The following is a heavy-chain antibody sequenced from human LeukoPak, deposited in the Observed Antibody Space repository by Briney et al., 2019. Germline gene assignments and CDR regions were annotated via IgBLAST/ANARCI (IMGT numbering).Heavy chain of an antibody. CDR1: GFTFSSYS. J-gene: IGHJ3*02. Sequence: GGSLRLSCAASGFTFSSYSMNWVRQAPGKGLEWVSSISSSSYIYYADSVKGRFTISRDNAKNSLYLQMNSLRAEDTAVYYCARPRLEYCSGGSCFDAFDIWGQGTMVTVSS. CDR2: ISSSSYI. D-gene: IGHD2-15*01. V-gene: IGHV3-21*01. CDR3: ARPRLEYCSGGSCFDAFDI.